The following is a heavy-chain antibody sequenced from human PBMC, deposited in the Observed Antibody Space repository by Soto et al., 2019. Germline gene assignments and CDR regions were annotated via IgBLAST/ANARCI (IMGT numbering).Heavy chain of an antibody. D-gene: IGHD2-21*01. Sequence: WTWIRQTPGKGLEWIGYNLYSGSTSYNPSLQSRVTISVDTSKNQFSLKLTSVTAADTALYSCAKYSGYYYGMDVWGQGTTVTVSS. V-gene: IGHV4-59*01. CDR2: NLYSGST. CDR3: AKYSGYYYGMDV. J-gene: IGHJ6*02.